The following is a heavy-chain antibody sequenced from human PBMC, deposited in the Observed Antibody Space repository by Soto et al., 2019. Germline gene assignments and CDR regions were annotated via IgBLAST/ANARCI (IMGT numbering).Heavy chain of an antibody. CDR2: IDPSDSYT. V-gene: IGHV5-10-1*01. CDR3: ARSALVTPYSGYDYNWFDP. CDR1: GYSFTSYW. D-gene: IGHD5-12*01. Sequence: AGESLKISCKGSGYSFTSYWISWVRQMPGKGLEWMGRIDPSDSYTNYSPSFQGHVTISADKSISTAYLQWSSLKASDTAMYYCARSALVTPYSGYDYNWFDPWGQGTLVTVAS. J-gene: IGHJ5*02.